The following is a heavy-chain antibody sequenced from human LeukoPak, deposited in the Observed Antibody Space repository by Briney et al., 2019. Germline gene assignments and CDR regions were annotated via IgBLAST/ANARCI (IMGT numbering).Heavy chain of an antibody. CDR1: GFTFSSYG. CDR3: ARGVAAGTTLDY. D-gene: IGHD6-13*01. CDR2: ISGSGGST. V-gene: IGHV3-23*01. J-gene: IGHJ4*02. Sequence: GGSLRLSCAASGFTFSSYGMSWVRQAPGKGLEWVSGISGSGGSTYYADSVKGRFTISRDNSKNTLYLQMNSLRDEDTAVYYCARGVAAGTTLDYWGQGTLVTVSS.